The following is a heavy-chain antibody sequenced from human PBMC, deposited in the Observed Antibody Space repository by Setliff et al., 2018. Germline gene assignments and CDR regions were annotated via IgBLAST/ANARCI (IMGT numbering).Heavy chain of an antibody. D-gene: IGHD6-13*01. CDR1: GGSISGFNY. CDR3: ARQGASGAPHY. Sequence: SETLSLTCTVSGGSISGFNYWTWIRQPAGKGLEWIGQIYTSWSTNYNPSLKSRVIISVDTFRSQFSLQLTSVTAADTAIYYCARQGASGAPHYWGQGTLVTVS. J-gene: IGHJ4*02. V-gene: IGHV4-61*09. CDR2: IYTSWST.